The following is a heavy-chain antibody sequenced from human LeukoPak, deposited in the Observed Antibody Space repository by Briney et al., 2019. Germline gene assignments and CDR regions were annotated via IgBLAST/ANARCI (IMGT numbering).Heavy chain of an antibody. V-gene: IGHV4-39*07. CDR3: ARVKYYGSGSYFFGY. CDR1: GGSISSSSYY. Sequence: PSETLSLTCTVSGGSISSSSYYWGWIRQPPGKGLEWIGSIYYSGSTYYNPSLKSRVTISVDTSKNQFSLKLSSVTAADTAVYYCARVKYYGSGSYFFGYWGQGTLVTVSS. J-gene: IGHJ4*02. D-gene: IGHD3-10*01. CDR2: IYYSGST.